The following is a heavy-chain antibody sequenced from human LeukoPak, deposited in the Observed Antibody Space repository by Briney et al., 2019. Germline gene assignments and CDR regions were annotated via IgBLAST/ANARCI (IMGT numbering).Heavy chain of an antibody. CDR2: IIPILGIA. V-gene: IGHV1-69*04. D-gene: IGHD4-23*01. CDR3: ADLAAGKYYYYYGMNV. CDR1: GGTFSSYA. Sequence: SVKVSCKASGGTFSSYAISWVRQAPGQGLEWMGRIIPILGIANYAQKFQGRVTITADKSTSTAYMELSSLRSEDTAVYYCADLAAGKYYYYYGMNVWGQGTTVTVSS. J-gene: IGHJ6*02.